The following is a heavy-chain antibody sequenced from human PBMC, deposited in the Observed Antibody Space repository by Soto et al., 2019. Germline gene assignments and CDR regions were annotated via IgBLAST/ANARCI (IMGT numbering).Heavy chain of an antibody. CDR3: SKINDFRSGSTDF. V-gene: IGHV3-23*01. CDR2: ISGSGGST. Sequence: GGSLRLSCAASGFTFSSYAMSWVRQAPGKGLEWVSAISGSGGSTYYADSVKGRFTISRDNSKNTLYLQMNSLRAEDTAVYYCSKINDFRSGSTDFWGQGPLVTVAS. CDR1: GFTFSSYA. D-gene: IGHD3-3*01. J-gene: IGHJ4*02.